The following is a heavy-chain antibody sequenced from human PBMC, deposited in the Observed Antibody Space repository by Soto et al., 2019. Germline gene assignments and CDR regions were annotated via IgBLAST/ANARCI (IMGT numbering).Heavy chain of an antibody. Sequence: SETLSLTCTVSGGSISSYYWSWIRQPPGKGLEWIGYIYYSGSTNYNPSLKSRVTISVDTSKNQFSLKLSSVTAADTAVYYCARDRYGDYDTFVLDPWGQGTLVTVSS. CDR3: ARDRYGDYDTFVLDP. J-gene: IGHJ5*02. CDR1: GGSISSYY. CDR2: IYYSGST. V-gene: IGHV4-59*01. D-gene: IGHD4-17*01.